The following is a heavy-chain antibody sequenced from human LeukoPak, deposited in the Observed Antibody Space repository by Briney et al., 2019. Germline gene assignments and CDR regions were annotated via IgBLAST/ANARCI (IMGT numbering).Heavy chain of an antibody. CDR1: GGSISSSSYY. CDR2: IYYSGST. CDR3: ASLEQWLALFDY. V-gene: IGHV4-39*01. J-gene: IGHJ4*02. D-gene: IGHD6-19*01. Sequence: PSETLSLTCTVSGGSISSSSYYWGWIRQPPGKGLEWLGSIYYSGSTYYNPSLKSRVTISVDTSKNQFSLKLSSLTTADTAVYYCASLEQWLALFDYWGQGTLVTVSS.